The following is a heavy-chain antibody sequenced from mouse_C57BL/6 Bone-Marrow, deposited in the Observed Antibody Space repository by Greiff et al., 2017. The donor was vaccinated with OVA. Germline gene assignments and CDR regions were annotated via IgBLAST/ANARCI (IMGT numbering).Heavy chain of an antibody. V-gene: IGHV1-75*01. J-gene: IGHJ2*01. Sequence: QVQLKESGPELVKPGASVKISCKASGYTFTDYYINWVKQRPGQGLEWIGWIFPGSGSTYYNEKFKGKATLTVDKSSSTAYMLLSSLTSEDSAVYFCANSNYVRVYFDDWGQGTTLTVSS. D-gene: IGHD2-5*01. CDR3: ANSNYVRVYFDD. CDR1: GYTFTDYY. CDR2: IFPGSGST.